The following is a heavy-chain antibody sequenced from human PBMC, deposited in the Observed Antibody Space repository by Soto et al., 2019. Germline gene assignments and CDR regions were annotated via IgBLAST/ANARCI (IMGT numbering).Heavy chain of an antibody. CDR2: ISGSGIST. D-gene: IGHD2-15*01. Sequence: EVQLLESGGGLVQPGGSLRLSCAASGFTFDNLGMHWVRQVPGRGLEWVSGISGSGISTYYADSVKGRFTISRDNSKKTIYLQMDSLTAEDTAMFYCVKPGNRWSFDHWGQGTLVTVSS. CDR1: GFTFDNLG. V-gene: IGHV3-23*01. J-gene: IGHJ4*02. CDR3: VKPGNRWSFDH.